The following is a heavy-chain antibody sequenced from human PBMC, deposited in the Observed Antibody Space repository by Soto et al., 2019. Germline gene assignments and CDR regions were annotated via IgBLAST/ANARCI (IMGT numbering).Heavy chain of an antibody. CDR2: ISYDGSNK. J-gene: IGHJ6*02. Sequence: GGSLRLSCAASGFTFSSYAMHWVRQAPGKGLEWVAVISYDGSNKYYADSVKGRFTISRDNSKNTLYLQMNSLRAEDTAVYNCAKDSLGGGLHLGPQNYYGLDVWGQGTTVTVSS. V-gene: IGHV3-30-3*01. CDR1: GFTFSSYA. D-gene: IGHD3-16*01. CDR3: AKDSLGGGLHLGPQNYYGLDV.